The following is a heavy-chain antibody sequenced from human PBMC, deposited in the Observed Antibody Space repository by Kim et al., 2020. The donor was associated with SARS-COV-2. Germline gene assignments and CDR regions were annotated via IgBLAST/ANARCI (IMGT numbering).Heavy chain of an antibody. D-gene: IGHD1-26*01. CDR1: GFSFSSYD. CDR2: IHITGDT. CDR3: ARAVSGSYFPAYYYYGMDV. J-gene: IGHJ6*04. V-gene: IGHV3-13*04. Sequence: GGSLRLSCAASGFSFSSYDMHWVRQATGKGLEWVSTIHITGDTYFPGSVKGRFTISRENANNSLYLQMSSLGAGDTAVYYCARAVSGSYFPAYYYYGMDVGGEKTTVTVSS.